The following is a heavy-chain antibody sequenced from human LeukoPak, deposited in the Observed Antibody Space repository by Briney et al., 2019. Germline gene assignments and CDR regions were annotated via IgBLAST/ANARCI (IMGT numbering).Heavy chain of an antibody. D-gene: IGHD4-23*01. CDR1: GYTFTGYY. V-gene: IGHV1-2*02. CDR3: ASFAGDGNSPLYFHH. Sequence: ASVKVSCKASGYTFTGYYKHWVRQAPGQGLEWMGWINPKSGGTNYAQKFQGRVTMTRDTSITTAYMDLSRLSSDDTAVYYCASFAGDGNSPLYFHHWGQGTLVTVSS. J-gene: IGHJ1*01. CDR2: INPKSGGT.